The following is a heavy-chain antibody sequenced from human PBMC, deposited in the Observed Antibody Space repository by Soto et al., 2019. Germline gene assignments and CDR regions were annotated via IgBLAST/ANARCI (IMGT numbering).Heavy chain of an antibody. V-gene: IGHV1-18*01. CDR1: GYTFSNFG. CDR2: ISGYTGNT. J-gene: IGHJ6*02. D-gene: IGHD5-18*01. CDR3: ARDKGYGFGWSSSSGMDV. Sequence: QVQLVQSGAEVMTPGASVKVSCKASGYTFSNFGLSWVRQAPGQGLEWMGWISGYTGNTNSAEKFQGRVTMTTDTSTSTAYMEVRSLTSDDTAVYYCARDKGYGFGWSSSSGMDVWGQVTTVTVSS.